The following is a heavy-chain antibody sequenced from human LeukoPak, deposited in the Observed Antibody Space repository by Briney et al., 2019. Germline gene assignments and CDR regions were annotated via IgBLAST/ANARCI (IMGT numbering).Heavy chain of an antibody. CDR2: ISGSGGST. J-gene: IGHJ4*02. V-gene: IGHV3-23*01. CDR1: GFTFSSYA. CDR3: AKDFGGATSPPDY. Sequence: PGGFLRLSCAASGFTFSSYAMSWVRQAPGKGLEWVSAISGSGGSTYYADSVNGRFTISRDNSKNTLYLQMNTLRAEDTAVYYCAKDFGGATSPPDYWGQGTLVTVSS. D-gene: IGHD1-26*01.